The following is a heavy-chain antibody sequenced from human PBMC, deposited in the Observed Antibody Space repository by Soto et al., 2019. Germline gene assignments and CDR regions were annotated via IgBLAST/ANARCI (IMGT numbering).Heavy chain of an antibody. CDR1: GFTFNSYA. J-gene: IGHJ4*02. CDR2: ISYDGSNK. D-gene: IGHD4-17*01. Sequence: SLRLSCAASGFTFNSYAMHWVRQAPGKGLEWVAVISYDGSNKYYADSVKGRFTISRDNSKNTLYLQMNSLRAEDTAVYYCARDRMTTVTTLDYWGQGTLVTVSS. CDR3: ARDRMTTVTTLDY. V-gene: IGHV3-30-3*01.